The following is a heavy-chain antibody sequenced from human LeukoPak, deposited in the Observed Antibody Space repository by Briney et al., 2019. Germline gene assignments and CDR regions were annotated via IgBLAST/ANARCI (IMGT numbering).Heavy chain of an antibody. J-gene: IGHJ5*02. CDR1: GWSFNDCY. CDR3: ARGQVPAARGYNWFDP. D-gene: IGHD2-2*01. CDR2: INARGDT. Sequence: PSETLSLTCAVYGWSFNDCYWNWIRQPPGKGLEWIGEINARGDTNFNPSLKSRVTISVDTSKSQFSLRLTSMIAADTAVYYCARGQVPAARGYNWFDPWGQGTLVTVSS. V-gene: IGHV4-34*01.